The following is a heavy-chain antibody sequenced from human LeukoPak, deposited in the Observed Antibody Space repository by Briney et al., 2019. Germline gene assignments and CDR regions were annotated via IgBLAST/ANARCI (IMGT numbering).Heavy chain of an antibody. J-gene: IGHJ4*02. CDR3: ARVRLADERAWAY. CDR2: ITPKSGDT. D-gene: IGHD3-3*02. Sequence: ASVKVSCKASGYTFSDFYIHWVRQPPGPGLEYVVWITPKSGDTYSPQRFQGRVTMTRDASISTAYMELSSLRSDDTAVYFCARVRLADERAWAYWGQGTLVTVSS. CDR1: GYTFSDFY. V-gene: IGHV1-2*02.